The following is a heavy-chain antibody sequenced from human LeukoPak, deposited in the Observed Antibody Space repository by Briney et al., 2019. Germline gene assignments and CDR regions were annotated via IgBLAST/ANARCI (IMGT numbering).Heavy chain of an antibody. CDR2: IYSGGST. Sequence: GGSLRLSCAASGFTVSSNYMSWVRQAPGKGLEWVSVIYSGGSTYYADSVKGRFTISRDNSKNTLYLQMNSLRAEDTAEYYCARAAYYYDSSGRVGGAFDIWGQGTMVTVSS. CDR1: GFTVSSNY. D-gene: IGHD3-22*01. J-gene: IGHJ3*02. CDR3: ARAAYYYDSSGRVGGAFDI. V-gene: IGHV3-66*02.